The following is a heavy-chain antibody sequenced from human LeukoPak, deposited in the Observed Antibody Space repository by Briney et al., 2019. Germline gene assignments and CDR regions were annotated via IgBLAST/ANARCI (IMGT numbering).Heavy chain of an antibody. CDR1: GFTFSSYA. CDR2: ISGSGGST. J-gene: IGHJ4*02. CDR3: AKRKVSREYYFDY. Sequence: PGGSLRLSCAASGFTFSSYAMSWVRQAPGKGLEWVSAISGSGGSTYYADSVKGRFTISRDDSKNTLYLQMNSLRAEDTAVYYCAKRKVSREYYFDYWGQGTLVTVSS. V-gene: IGHV3-23*01.